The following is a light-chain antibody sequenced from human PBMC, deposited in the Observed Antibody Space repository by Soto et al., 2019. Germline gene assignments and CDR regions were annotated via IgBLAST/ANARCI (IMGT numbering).Light chain of an antibody. CDR1: SSNIGAGYD. V-gene: IGLV1-40*01. J-gene: IGLJ1*01. CDR3: QSYDSSLSGYV. Sequence: QSVLTQSPSTSGAPGQGVTISCTGSSSNIGAGYDVHWYQQLPGTAPKLLIFANINRPSGVPDRFSGSKSDTSASLAITELRAEDEADYYCQSYDSSLSGYVFGTGTKVTLL. CDR2: ANI.